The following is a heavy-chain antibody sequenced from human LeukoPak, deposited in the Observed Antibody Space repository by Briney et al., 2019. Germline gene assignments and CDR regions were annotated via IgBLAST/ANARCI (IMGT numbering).Heavy chain of an antibody. J-gene: IGHJ4*02. Sequence: GGSLRLSCEATGFPFRSFGMHWVRLAPGKGLEWVAQISFDASKTYYADSVKGRFTISRDNTKSTLYLHMNSPGHEDTAVYYCSRYAFGGYFDHWGQGAVVTVSS. CDR2: ISFDASKT. CDR1: GFPFRSFG. V-gene: IGHV3-30*03. D-gene: IGHD2-2*01. CDR3: SRYAFGGYFDH.